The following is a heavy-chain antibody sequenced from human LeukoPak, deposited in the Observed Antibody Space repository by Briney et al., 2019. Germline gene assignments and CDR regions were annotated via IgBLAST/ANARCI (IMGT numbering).Heavy chain of an antibody. Sequence: SETLSLTCTVSGGSISSYYWSWIRQPPGKGLEWIGYIYYSGSTNYNPSLKSRVAISVDTSKNQFSLKLSSVTAADTAVYYCARQALVGATSWFDPWGQGTLVTVSS. CDR3: ARQALVGATSWFDP. CDR1: GGSISSYY. V-gene: IGHV4-59*08. D-gene: IGHD1-26*01. CDR2: IYYSGST. J-gene: IGHJ5*02.